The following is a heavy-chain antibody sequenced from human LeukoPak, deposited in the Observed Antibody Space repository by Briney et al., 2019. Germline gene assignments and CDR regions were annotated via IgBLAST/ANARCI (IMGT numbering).Heavy chain of an antibody. CDR3: ARGLRYYGSGSYTHFDY. Sequence: PSETLSLTCAVSGGSITNGAYSWSWIRQPPGKGLEWIGYIYHSGSTYYNPSLKSRVTISLDRSKNQFSLKVTSVTAADTAVYYCARGLRYYGSGSYTHFDYWGQESLVTVSS. CDR2: IYHSGST. J-gene: IGHJ4*02. V-gene: IGHV4-30-2*01. D-gene: IGHD3-10*01. CDR1: GGSITNGAYS.